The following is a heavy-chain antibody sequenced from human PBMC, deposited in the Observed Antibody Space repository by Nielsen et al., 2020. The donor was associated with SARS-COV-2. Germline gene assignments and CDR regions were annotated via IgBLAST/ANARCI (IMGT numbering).Heavy chain of an antibody. CDR3: ARGYVGDCSNTRCYWGFSYYGMDV. Sequence: WLRQPPGKGLEWVSAISGSGGSTYYADSVKGRFSISRDNANNSMSLHLNSLRAEDTAVYYCARGYVGDCSNTRCYWGFSYYGMDVWGQGTTVTVSS. D-gene: IGHD2-2*01. CDR2: ISGSGGST. V-gene: IGHV3-23*01. J-gene: IGHJ6*02.